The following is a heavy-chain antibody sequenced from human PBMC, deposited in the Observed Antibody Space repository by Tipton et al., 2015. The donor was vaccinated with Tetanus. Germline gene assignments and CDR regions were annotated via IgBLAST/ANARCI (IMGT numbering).Heavy chain of an antibody. Sequence: SLRLSCAASGSTFREYWMSWVRQAPGKGLEWVANIQNDGGETYHLESVRGRFTISRDNAKNTLFLQMSSLRGEDTAVYYCARGSTGWANWYFDLWGRGTRVTVSS. CDR3: ARGSTGWANWYFDL. J-gene: IGHJ2*01. D-gene: IGHD6-19*01. V-gene: IGHV3-7*01. CDR1: GSTFREYW. CDR2: IQNDGGET.